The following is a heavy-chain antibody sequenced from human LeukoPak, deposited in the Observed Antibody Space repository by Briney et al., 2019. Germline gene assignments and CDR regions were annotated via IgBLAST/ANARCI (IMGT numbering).Heavy chain of an antibody. CDR2: ISGTGIAI. CDR1: GFTFDNYA. V-gene: IGHV3-23*01. J-gene: IGHJ4*02. Sequence: GGSLRLSCAASGFTFDNYAMSWVRQAPRRGLEWVSTISGTGIAIYYADSVKGRFTISRDNSKNTLYLQLNSLRAEDTAIYYCAKYYYDSSGLFDYWGQGALVTVSS. D-gene: IGHD3-22*01. CDR3: AKYYYDSSGLFDY.